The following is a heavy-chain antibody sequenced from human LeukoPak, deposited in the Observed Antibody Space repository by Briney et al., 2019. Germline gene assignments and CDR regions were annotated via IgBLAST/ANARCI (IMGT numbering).Heavy chain of an antibody. D-gene: IGHD6-19*01. J-gene: IGHJ6*02. CDR1: GFTFSSYA. V-gene: IGHV3-30-3*01. CDR3: ARDRDQWLEDYYYYGMDV. Sequence: PGGSLRLSCAASGFTFSSYAMHWVRQAPGKGLEWVAVISYDGSNKYYADSVKGRFTISRDNPKNTLYLQMNSLRAEDTAVYYCARDRDQWLEDYYYYGMDVWGQGTTVTVSS. CDR2: ISYDGSNK.